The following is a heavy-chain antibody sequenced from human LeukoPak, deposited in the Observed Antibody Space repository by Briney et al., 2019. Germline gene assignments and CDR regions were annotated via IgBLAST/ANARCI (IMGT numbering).Heavy chain of an antibody. CDR3: ARAPIAPLYSSGEAPRNLWFDP. J-gene: IGHJ5*02. D-gene: IGHD6-19*01. CDR2: IYYSGST. V-gene: IGHV4-61*01. CDR1: GGSISSGSYH. Sequence: SQTLSLTCSVSGGSISSGSYHWSWIRQPPGEGLEWIGYIYYSGSTNYNPSLKSRVTISVDTSKNQFSLKLSSVTAADTAVYYCARAPIAPLYSSGEAPRNLWFDPWGQGTLVTVSS.